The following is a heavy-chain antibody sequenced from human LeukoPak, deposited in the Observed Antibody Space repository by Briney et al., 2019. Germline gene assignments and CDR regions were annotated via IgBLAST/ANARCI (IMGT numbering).Heavy chain of an antibody. V-gene: IGHV4-59*01. CDR3: ARHGRTTVTL. CDR2: IYYSGST. CDR1: GGSISSYY. D-gene: IGHD4-17*01. J-gene: IGHJ4*02. Sequence: SETLSLTCTVSGGSISSYYWSWIRQPPGKGLEWIGYIYYSGSTNYNPSLKSRVTISVDTSKNQLSLKLSSVTAADTAVYYCARHGRTTVTLWGQGTLVTVSS.